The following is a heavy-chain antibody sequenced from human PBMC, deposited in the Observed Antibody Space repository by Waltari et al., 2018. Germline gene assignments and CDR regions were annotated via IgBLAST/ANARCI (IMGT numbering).Heavy chain of an antibody. CDR1: GYTCTGGS. V-gene: IGHV1-2*06. Sequence: QVQLVQSGAEGKKPGASGKVSCEASGYTCTGGSLHWVRQAPGQGLEWMGRIKPTSGVTEYAQKFQDRVTMTRDTSSSTAYMELSGLRSDDTAVYYCAREATHSYYYFLDVWGKGTTVTVSS. CDR2: IKPTSGVT. J-gene: IGHJ6*03. CDR3: AREATHSYYYFLDV.